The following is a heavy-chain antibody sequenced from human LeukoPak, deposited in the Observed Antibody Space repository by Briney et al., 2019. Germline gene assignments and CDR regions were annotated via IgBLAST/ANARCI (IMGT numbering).Heavy chain of an antibody. CDR3: ARGIAAAGTVDGAFDI. CDR1: GYTFTGYY. J-gene: IGHJ3*02. V-gene: IGHV1-2*06. D-gene: IGHD6-13*01. CDR2: INPNSGGT. Sequence: GASVKVSCEASGYTFTGYYMHWVRQAPGQGLEWMGRINPNSGGTNYAQKFQGRVTMTRDTSISTAYMELSRLRSDDTAVYYCARGIAAAGTVDGAFDIWGQGTMVTVSS.